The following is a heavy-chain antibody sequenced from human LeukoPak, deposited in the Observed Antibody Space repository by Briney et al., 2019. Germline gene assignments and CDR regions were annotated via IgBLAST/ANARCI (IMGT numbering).Heavy chain of an antibody. CDR2: INHSGST. Sequence: SETLSLTCAVYGGSFRGYYWSWIRKPPGKGLKWIGEINHSGSTNYTPSPKSRVNISVDTSKNQVSLKLRSVTAADTAVYYCARDPSRPGTTYCGGDCFVGGDYWGQGTLVTVSS. D-gene: IGHD2-21*02. CDR3: ARDPSRPGTTYCGGDCFVGGDY. CDR1: GGSFRGYY. V-gene: IGHV4-34*01. J-gene: IGHJ4*02.